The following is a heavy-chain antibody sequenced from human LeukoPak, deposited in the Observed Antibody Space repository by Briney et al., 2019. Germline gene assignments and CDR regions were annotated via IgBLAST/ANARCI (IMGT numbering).Heavy chain of an antibody. CDR3: ARAPPDYYYYMDV. CDR2: IIPIFGTA. CDR1: GGTFSSYA. Sequence: SVKVSCKASGGTFSSYAISWVRQAPGQGPEWMGGIIPIFGTANYAQKFQGRVTITADKSTSTAYMELSSLRSEDTAVYYCARAPPDYYYYMDVWGKGTTVTVSS. V-gene: IGHV1-69*06. J-gene: IGHJ6*03. D-gene: IGHD1-14*01.